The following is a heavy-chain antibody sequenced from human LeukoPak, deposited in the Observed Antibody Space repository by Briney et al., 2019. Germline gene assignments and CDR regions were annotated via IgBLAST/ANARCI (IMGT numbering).Heavy chain of an antibody. Sequence: GASVKVSCKASGYTFTSYYMHWVRQAPGPGIEWMGIINPSGGSTSYAQKFQGRVTMTRDTSTSTVYMELSSLRSEDTAVYYCARGGIVVVPEPCYGMDVWGQGTTVTVSS. J-gene: IGHJ6*02. CDR3: ARGGIVVVPEPCYGMDV. CDR1: GYTFTSYY. D-gene: IGHD2-2*01. V-gene: IGHV1-46*01. CDR2: INPSGGST.